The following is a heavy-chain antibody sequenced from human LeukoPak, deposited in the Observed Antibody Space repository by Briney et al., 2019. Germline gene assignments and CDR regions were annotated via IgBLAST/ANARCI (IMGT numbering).Heavy chain of an antibody. V-gene: IGHV3-11*01. J-gene: IGHJ4*02. D-gene: IGHD2-2*01. CDR2: ITNSGGTNSGGTP. Sequence: GGSLRLSCVASGFSFSEYYMSWIRQAPGKGLGRVSYITNSGGTNSGGTPYYADSVKGRFTISRDNAKNSLYLQMNSLGAEDTAVYYCARDRGYCSGATCYPYYFDYWGQGALVTVSS. CDR1: GFSFSEYY. CDR3: ARDRGYCSGATCYPYYFDY.